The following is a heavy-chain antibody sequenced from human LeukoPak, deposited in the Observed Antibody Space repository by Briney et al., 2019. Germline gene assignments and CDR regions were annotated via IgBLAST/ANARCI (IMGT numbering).Heavy chain of an antibody. D-gene: IGHD3-3*01. Sequence: SETLSLTCAVYGGSFSGYYWSWIRQPPGKGLEWIGKINHSGSTNYNPSLKSRVTISVDTSKNQFSLKLTSVTAADTAMYYCARAVEYNFWSGLQRRAATFDYWGQGTLVTVSS. CDR1: GGSFSGYY. CDR2: INHSGST. J-gene: IGHJ4*02. CDR3: ARAVEYNFWSGLQRRAATFDY. V-gene: IGHV4-34*01.